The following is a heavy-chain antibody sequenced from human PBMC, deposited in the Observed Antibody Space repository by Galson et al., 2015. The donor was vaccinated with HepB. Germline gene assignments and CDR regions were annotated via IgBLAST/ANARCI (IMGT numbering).Heavy chain of an antibody. V-gene: IGHV3-30*18. D-gene: IGHD2-2*02. J-gene: IGHJ3*02. CDR3: AKDLGGCSSTSCYTGAVAFDI. CDR2: ISYDGSNK. CDR1: GFTFSSYG. Sequence: SLRLSCAASGFTFSSYGMHWVRPAPGKGLEWVAVISYDGSNKYYADSVKGRFTISRDNSKNTLYLQMNSLRAEDTAVYYCAKDLGGCSSTSCYTGAVAFDIWGQGTMVTVSS.